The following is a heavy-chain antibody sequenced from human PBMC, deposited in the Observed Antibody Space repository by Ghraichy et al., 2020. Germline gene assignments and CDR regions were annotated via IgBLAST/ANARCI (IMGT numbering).Heavy chain of an antibody. V-gene: IGHV3-21*01. CDR2: ISSSSSYI. J-gene: IGHJ6*02. CDR3: ARVPTHYDILTGYYPDYYYGMDV. CDR1: GFTFSSYS. Sequence: ESLNISCAASGFTFSSYSMNWVRQTPGKGLEWVSSISSSSSYIYYADSVKGRFTISRDNAKNSLYLQMNSLRAEDTAVYYCARVPTHYDILTGYYPDYYYGMDVWGQGTTVTVSS. D-gene: IGHD3-9*01.